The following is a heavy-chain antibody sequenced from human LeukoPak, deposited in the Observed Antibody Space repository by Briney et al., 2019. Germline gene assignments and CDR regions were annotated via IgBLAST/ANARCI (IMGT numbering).Heavy chain of an antibody. J-gene: IGHJ4*02. CDR3: ARHPLSAPFDY. CDR1: GGSMNNYY. Sequence: SETLSLTCTVSGGSMNNYYWSWIRQPPGKGLEWIAYAYHTGHTHYNPSLKSRVTISLDTSKSQVSLKVNSVTAADTAVYYCARHPLSAPFDYWGQGTLVTVSS. V-gene: IGHV4-59*08. D-gene: IGHD6-19*01. CDR2: AYHTGHT.